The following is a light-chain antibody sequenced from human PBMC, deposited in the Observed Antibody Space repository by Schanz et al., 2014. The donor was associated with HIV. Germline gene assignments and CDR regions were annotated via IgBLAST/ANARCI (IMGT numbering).Light chain of an antibody. CDR3: LSYDKSLSGPYV. Sequence: QSVLTQPPSVSGAPGQRVTISCTGSRSNIGAGYDVHWYQQLPGAAPKLHIYANTNRPSGVPDRFSGSKSGTSVSLAITDLQAEDEADYYCLSYDKSLSGPYVFGSGTKLTVL. J-gene: IGLJ1*01. V-gene: IGLV1-40*01. CDR1: RSNIGAGYD. CDR2: ANT.